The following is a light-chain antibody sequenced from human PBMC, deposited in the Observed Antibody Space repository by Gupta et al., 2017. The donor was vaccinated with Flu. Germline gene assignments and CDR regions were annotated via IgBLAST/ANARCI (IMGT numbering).Light chain of an antibody. CDR3: ALYLVYGIWV. V-gene: IGLV8-61*01. CDR2: KTN. J-gene: IGLJ3*02. CDR1: SASVSTTYY. Sequence: QTVVTQEPSFSVSPGGTVTLTCGLSSASVSTTYYPSWYQQTPGQAPRTLIYKTNIRSSGVPDRFSGSILGNKAALTITGAQADDESDYYCALYLVYGIWVFGGGTRLTVL.